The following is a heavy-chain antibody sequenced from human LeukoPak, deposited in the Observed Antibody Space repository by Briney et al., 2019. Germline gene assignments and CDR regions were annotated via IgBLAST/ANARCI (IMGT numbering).Heavy chain of an antibody. V-gene: IGHV1-46*01. J-gene: IGHJ5*02. CDR2: INPTGAT. CDR1: EHTFTSDY. CDR3: ARESYCSSGGACFGGIRDWFDL. Sequence: WASVKVSCKSSEHTFTSDYIHWVRQAPGEGLEWMGVINPTGATTYAQKFQGRVTMTRDMSTSTLHMELYSLRSDDTAVYYCARESYCSSGGACFGGIRDWFDLWGQGTLVTVSS. D-gene: IGHD2-15*01.